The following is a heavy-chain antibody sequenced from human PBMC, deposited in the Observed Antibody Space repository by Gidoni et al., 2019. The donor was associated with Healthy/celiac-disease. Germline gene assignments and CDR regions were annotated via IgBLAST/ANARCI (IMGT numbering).Heavy chain of an antibody. CDR3: ARAGYSSSWTRTPWYYYYGMDV. D-gene: IGHD6-13*01. J-gene: IGHJ6*02. Sequence: QGQRVQSGAEGKKPGSSVKVSCKDSGGTLSSYAISWVRQAPGQGLEWRGGIIPIFGTATYAQKFQGRVTITADESTSTAYMELSSLRSEDTAVYYCARAGYSSSWTRTPWYYYYGMDVWGQGTTVTVSS. CDR1: GGTLSSYA. CDR2: IIPIFGTA. V-gene: IGHV1-69*01.